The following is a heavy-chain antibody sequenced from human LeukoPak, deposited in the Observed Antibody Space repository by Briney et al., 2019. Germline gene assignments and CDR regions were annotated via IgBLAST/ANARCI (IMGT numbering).Heavy chain of an antibody. J-gene: IGHJ4*02. CDR1: GGSISSGDYY. D-gene: IGHD1-26*01. Sequence: SQTLSLTCTVSGGSISSGDYYWSWIRQPPGKGLEWIGYIYYSGSTYYIPSLKSRVTISVDTSKNQFSLKLSSVTAADTAVYYCARAWIVGATWFDYWGQGTLVTVSS. CDR3: ARAWIVGATWFDY. V-gene: IGHV4-30-4*01. CDR2: IYYSGST.